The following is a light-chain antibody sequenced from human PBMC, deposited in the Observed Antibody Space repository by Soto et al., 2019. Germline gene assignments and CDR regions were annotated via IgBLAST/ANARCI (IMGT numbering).Light chain of an antibody. Sequence: QSALTQPASVSGSPGQSITLSCTGTSSDVGGYDYVSWYQQYLGKAPKLMIYDVSDRPSGVSNRFSGSKSGNTASLTISGLQAEDEADYYCSSYTTSNTWVFGGGTKLTVL. CDR2: DVS. CDR1: SSDVGGYDY. CDR3: SSYTTSNTWV. V-gene: IGLV2-14*01. J-gene: IGLJ3*02.